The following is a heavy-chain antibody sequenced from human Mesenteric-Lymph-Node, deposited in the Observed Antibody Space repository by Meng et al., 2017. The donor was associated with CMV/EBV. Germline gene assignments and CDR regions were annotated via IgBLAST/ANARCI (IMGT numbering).Heavy chain of an antibody. CDR3: AKDERDCSSTSCYKVYGMDV. J-gene: IGHJ6*02. D-gene: IGHD2-2*02. CDR2: IRYDGSNK. CDR1: GFTFSSYG. V-gene: IGHV3-30*02. Sequence: GESLKISCAASGFTFSSYGMHWVRQAPGKGLEWVAFIRYDGSNKYYADSVKGRFTISRDNSKNTLYLQMNSLRAEDTAVYYCAKDERDCSSTSCYKVYGMDVWGQGTTVTVSS.